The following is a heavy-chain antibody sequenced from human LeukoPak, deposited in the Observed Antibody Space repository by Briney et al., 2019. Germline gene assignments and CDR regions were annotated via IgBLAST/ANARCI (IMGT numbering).Heavy chain of an antibody. V-gene: IGHV4-59*01. CDR1: GDSISSYY. D-gene: IGHD5-18*01. J-gene: IGHJ4*02. Sequence: SETLSLTCTVSGDSISSYYWSWIRQPPGKGLEWIGYVYYSGSTNYNPSLKSRVTISVDTSKNQFSLKLTSVTAAETAMYYCTRGGYTSGYNYWGQGTLVTVSS. CDR3: TRGGYTSGYNY. CDR2: VYYSGST.